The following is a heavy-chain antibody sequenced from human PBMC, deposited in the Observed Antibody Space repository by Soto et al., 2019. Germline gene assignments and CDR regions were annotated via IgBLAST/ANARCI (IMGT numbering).Heavy chain of an antibody. J-gene: IGHJ5*02. CDR3: AGHWGFGFDP. CDR2: IHTNGRT. D-gene: IGHD3-16*01. Sequence: QVQLQESGPGLVKPSETLSLTCTVSGVSVSSRYWSWIRQPPGKGLEWIGYIHTNGRTNSSPSLKSRVSMSTDTSKNQLSLTLNSVAAAYTAFYYCAGHWGFGFDPWGQGALVTISS. V-gene: IGHV4-4*09. CDR1: GVSVSSRY.